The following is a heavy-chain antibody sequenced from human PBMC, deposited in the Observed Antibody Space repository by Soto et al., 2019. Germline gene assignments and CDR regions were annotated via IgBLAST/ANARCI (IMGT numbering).Heavy chain of an antibody. CDR2: TRNKANSYTT. CDR3: ARANVQSYAFDF. J-gene: IGHJ4*02. Sequence: PGGSLRLSCAVSGFTFSDHYMDWVRQAPGKGLEWVGRTRNKANSYTTEYAASVKGRFTISRDDSKNSLYLQMNSLNTEDTAVYYCARANVQSYAFDFWGQGTLVTVSS. CDR1: GFTFSDHY. D-gene: IGHD1-26*01. V-gene: IGHV3-72*01.